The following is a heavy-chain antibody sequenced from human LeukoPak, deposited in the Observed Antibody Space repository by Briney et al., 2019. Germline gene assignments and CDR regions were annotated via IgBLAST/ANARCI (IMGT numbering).Heavy chain of an antibody. J-gene: IGHJ3*02. CDR1: GGSISSYY. CDR2: IYNRGST. CDR3: ARDRPGIAVAGDAFDI. Sequence: PSETLSLTCTVSGGSISSYYWSWIRQPPGKGLEWIGYIYNRGSTNYNPSLKGRVAISVDMSKNQFSLKLSSVTAADTAVYYCARDRPGIAVAGDAFDIWGQGTMVTVSS. D-gene: IGHD6-19*01. V-gene: IGHV4-59*01.